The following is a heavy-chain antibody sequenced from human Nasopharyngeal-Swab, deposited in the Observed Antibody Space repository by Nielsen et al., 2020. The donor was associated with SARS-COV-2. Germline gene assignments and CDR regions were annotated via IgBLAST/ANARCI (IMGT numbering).Heavy chain of an antibody. V-gene: IGHV3-66*01. Sequence: GGSLRLSCTASGFTVSSDNMSWVRQAPGKGLEWVSVVYSGGGTDYADSVKGRFTITRDHSKNTVYLQMRRLRDEDTAIYYFARDHPPIEVAGTNYFDYWGQGTLVTVSS. D-gene: IGHD6-19*01. CDR3: ARDHPPIEVAGTNYFDY. CDR1: GFTVSSDN. J-gene: IGHJ4*02. CDR2: VYSGGGT.